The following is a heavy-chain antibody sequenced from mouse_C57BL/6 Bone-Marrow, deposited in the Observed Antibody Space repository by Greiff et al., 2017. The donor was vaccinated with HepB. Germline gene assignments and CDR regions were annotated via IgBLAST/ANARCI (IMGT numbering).Heavy chain of an antibody. V-gene: IGHV1-81*01. J-gene: IGHJ2*01. Sequence: QVQLQQSGAELARPGASVKLSCKASRYTFTSYGISWVKQRTGQGLEWIGEIYPRNGNTYYNEKFKGKATLTADKSSSTAYMELRSLTSEDSAVYFCAREQVYLYYLDYWGQGTTLTVSS. CDR2: IYPRNGNT. CDR3: AREQVYLYYLDY. D-gene: IGHD6-2*01. CDR1: RYTFTSYG.